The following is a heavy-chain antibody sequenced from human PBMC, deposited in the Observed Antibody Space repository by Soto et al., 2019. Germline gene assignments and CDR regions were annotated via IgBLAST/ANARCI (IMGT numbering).Heavy chain of an antibody. CDR1: GGTFSSYT. J-gene: IGHJ6*03. CDR3: SGYCSSTSCEDHYYYYYMDV. V-gene: IGHV1-69*02. CDR2: IIPILGIA. Sequence: ASVKVSCKASGGTFSSYTISWVRQAPGQGLEWMGRIIPILGIANYAQKFQGRVTITADKSTSTAYMELSSLRSEDTAVYYCSGYCSSTSCEDHYYYYYMDVWGKGTTVTVSS. D-gene: IGHD2-2*03.